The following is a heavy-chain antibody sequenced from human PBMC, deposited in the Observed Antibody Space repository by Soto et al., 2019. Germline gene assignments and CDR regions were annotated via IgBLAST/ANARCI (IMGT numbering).Heavy chain of an antibody. Sequence: GASVKVSCKASGYTFTGYYMHWVRQAPGQGLEWMGWINPNSGGTNYAQKFQGWVTMTRDTSISTAYMELSRLRSDDTAVYYCARARRRLAYCSGGSCYHAFDIWRQGTMVPVS. V-gene: IGHV1-2*04. D-gene: IGHD2-15*01. CDR3: ARARRRLAYCSGGSCYHAFDI. CDR1: GYTFTGYY. J-gene: IGHJ3*02. CDR2: INPNSGGT.